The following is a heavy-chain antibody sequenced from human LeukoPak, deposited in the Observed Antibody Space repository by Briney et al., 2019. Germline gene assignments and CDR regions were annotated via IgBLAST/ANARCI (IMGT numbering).Heavy chain of an antibody. CDR3: ASGEGYCSGGSCYHHNDYFDY. Sequence: GASVKVSCKASGGTFSSYAISWVRQAPGQGLEWMGGIIPIFGTANYAQKFQGRVTITADESTSTSYMELSSLRSEDTAVYYCASGEGYCSGGSCYHHNDYFDYWGQGTLVTVPS. J-gene: IGHJ4*02. CDR1: GGTFSSYA. V-gene: IGHV1-69*01. D-gene: IGHD2-15*01. CDR2: IIPIFGTA.